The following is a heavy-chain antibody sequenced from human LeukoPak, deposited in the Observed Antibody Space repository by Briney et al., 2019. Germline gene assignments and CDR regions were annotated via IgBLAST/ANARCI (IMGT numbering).Heavy chain of an antibody. CDR2: FDPEDGET. CDR3: ATEVSGFYSNGWFDP. J-gene: IGHJ5*02. D-gene: IGHD3-22*01. CDR1: GYTLTELS. Sequence: ASVKVSCKVSGYTLTELSMHWLRQAPGKGLEWMGGFDPEDGETIYAQKFQGRVTMTEDTSTDTAYMELSSLRSEDTAVYYCATEVSGFYSNGWFDPWGQGTLVTVSS. V-gene: IGHV1-24*01.